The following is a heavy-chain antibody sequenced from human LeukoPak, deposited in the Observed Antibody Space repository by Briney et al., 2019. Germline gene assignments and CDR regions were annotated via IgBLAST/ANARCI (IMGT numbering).Heavy chain of an antibody. Sequence: GGSLRLSCAASGFTFSNYGMHWVRQAPGKGLEWVALISYDGSNKYYADSVKGRFTISRDNSKSTLDLQMNSLRVDDTAVYYCAKEKSPVARAGDTFDVWGQGTMVTVSS. CDR3: AKEKSPVARAGDTFDV. CDR1: GFTFSNYG. D-gene: IGHD6-25*01. CDR2: ISYDGSNK. V-gene: IGHV3-30*18. J-gene: IGHJ3*01.